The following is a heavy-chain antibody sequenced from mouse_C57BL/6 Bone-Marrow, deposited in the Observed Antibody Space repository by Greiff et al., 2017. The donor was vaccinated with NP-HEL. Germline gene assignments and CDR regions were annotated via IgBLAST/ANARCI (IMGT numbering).Heavy chain of an antibody. CDR3: ARGPHYYGSSYYFAY. Sequence: QVQLQQPGAELVMPGASVKLSCKASGYTFTSYWMHWVKQRPGQGLEWIGEIDPSASYTNYNQKFKGKSTLTVDKSSSTAYMQLSSLTSEDSAVYYCARGPHYYGSSYYFAYWGQGTLVTVSA. V-gene: IGHV1-69*01. CDR2: IDPSASYT. J-gene: IGHJ3*01. D-gene: IGHD1-1*01. CDR1: GYTFTSYW.